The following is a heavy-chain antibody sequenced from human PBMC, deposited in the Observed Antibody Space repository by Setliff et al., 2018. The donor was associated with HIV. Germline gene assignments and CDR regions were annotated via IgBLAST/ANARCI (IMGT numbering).Heavy chain of an antibody. Sequence: PGGSLRLSCAASGFTFSNAWMSWVRQAPGKGLEWVGRIKSKTDGGTTDYAAPVKGRFTISRDDSKNTLFLQMNNMETEDTALYYCTRPQYFYDIGGSDYWGQGTLVTVSS. CDR2: IKSKTDGGTT. V-gene: IGHV3-15*01. CDR1: GFTFSNAW. CDR3: TRPQYFYDIGGSDY. D-gene: IGHD3-22*01. J-gene: IGHJ4*02.